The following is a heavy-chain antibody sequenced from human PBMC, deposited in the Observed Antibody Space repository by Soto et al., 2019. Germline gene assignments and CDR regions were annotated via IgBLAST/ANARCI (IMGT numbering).Heavy chain of an antibody. J-gene: IGHJ5*02. D-gene: IGHD3-10*01. CDR1: GYTFTSYG. Sequence: ASVKVSCKASGYTFTSYGISWVRQAPGQGLEWMGWISAYNGNTNYAQKLQGRVTMTTDTSTSTAYMELRSLRSDDTAVYYCARDDPYYYGSGSSIWFDPWGQGTLVTVSS. CDR2: ISAYNGNT. V-gene: IGHV1-18*01. CDR3: ARDDPYYYGSGSSIWFDP.